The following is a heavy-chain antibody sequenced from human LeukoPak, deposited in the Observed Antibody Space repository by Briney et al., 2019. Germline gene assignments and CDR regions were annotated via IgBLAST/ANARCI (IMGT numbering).Heavy chain of an antibody. CDR3: AKHESLSTYSAFDI. D-gene: IGHD2-15*01. CDR1: GFTFNSYA. V-gene: IGHV3-23*01. J-gene: IGHJ3*02. CDR2: VSTSGGST. Sequence: GGSLRLSCAASGFTFNSYAMSWVRQAPGKGLDWVAAVSTSGGSTYYADSVKGRFTISRDNSKNMLYLQMNSLRVEDTAVYYCAKHESLSTYSAFDIWGQGTTVTVSS.